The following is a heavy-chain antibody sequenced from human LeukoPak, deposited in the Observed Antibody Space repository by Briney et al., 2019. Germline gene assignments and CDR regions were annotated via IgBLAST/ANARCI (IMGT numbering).Heavy chain of an antibody. Sequence: ASVKVSCKASGYTFTDYYIHWVRQAPGQAPECVGWINPNSGGTNYAQKFRGRVTMTRDTSLSEAYLELSCLTLGDTAGFSWARLYRQYHGFDVWRQGTLVIVSS. CDR2: INPNSGGT. V-gene: IGHV1-2*02. D-gene: IGHD2-2*01. CDR3: ARLYRQYHGFDV. CDR1: GYTFTDYY. J-gene: IGHJ3*01.